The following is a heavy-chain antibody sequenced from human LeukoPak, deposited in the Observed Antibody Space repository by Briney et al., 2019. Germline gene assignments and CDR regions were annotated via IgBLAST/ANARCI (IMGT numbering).Heavy chain of an antibody. CDR1: GFTFSDYT. J-gene: IGHJ6*03. CDR3: ARVEWGATVSDYYYYYMDV. CDR2: ITSNGAYT. V-gene: IGHV3-64*02. Sequence: GGSLRLSCAASGFTFSDYTIHWVRQAPGKRLQSVSAITSNGAYTHYADSVKGRFTISRDNSRNAVFLQMGGLRIEDMAVYYCARVEWGATVSDYYYYYMDVWGKGTTVTVSS. D-gene: IGHD1-26*01.